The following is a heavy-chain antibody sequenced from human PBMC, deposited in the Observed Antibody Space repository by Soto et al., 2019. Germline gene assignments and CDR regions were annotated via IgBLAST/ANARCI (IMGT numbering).Heavy chain of an antibody. V-gene: IGHV1-69*13. CDR3: AIEYSSSPPYYPIGY. CDR1: GCTFSSYS. D-gene: IGHD6-6*01. CDR2: IIPIFGTA. Sequence: SVKVSCKASGCTFSSYSISWVRQAPGQGLEWMGGIIPIFGTANYAQKFQGRVTITADESTSTAYMELSSLRSEDTAVYYCAIEYSSSPPYYPIGYWGQGTLVTVSS. J-gene: IGHJ4*02.